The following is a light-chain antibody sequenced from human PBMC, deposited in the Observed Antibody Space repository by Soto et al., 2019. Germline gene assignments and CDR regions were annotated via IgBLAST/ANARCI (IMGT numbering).Light chain of an antibody. J-gene: IGKJ4*01. CDR2: GAS. CDR3: HQYDSLPLT. CDR1: QSVRSS. V-gene: IGKV3-15*01. Sequence: EIVMTQSPATLSVSPGERATLSCRASQSVRSSLAWYQQKPGQAPRLLIYGASARATGIPDRFSASGSGSDFTLTISRLEPDDFAVYYCHQYDSLPLTFGGGTKVDI.